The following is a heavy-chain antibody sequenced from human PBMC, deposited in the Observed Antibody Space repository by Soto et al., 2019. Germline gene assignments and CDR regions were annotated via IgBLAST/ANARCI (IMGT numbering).Heavy chain of an antibody. Sequence: ESGGGVVQPGRSLRLSCAASGFSFSHYAMHWVRQPPGKGLEWVALISYDGDNQYFIDSVRGRFTISRDNSKTTVYLEMNSLRLDDTATYYCVSPHSDSSNAFDLWGQGTLVTVSS. CDR3: VSPHSDSSNAFDL. CDR1: GFSFSHYA. CDR2: ISYDGDNQ. D-gene: IGHD3-22*01. V-gene: IGHV3-30-3*01. J-gene: IGHJ5*02.